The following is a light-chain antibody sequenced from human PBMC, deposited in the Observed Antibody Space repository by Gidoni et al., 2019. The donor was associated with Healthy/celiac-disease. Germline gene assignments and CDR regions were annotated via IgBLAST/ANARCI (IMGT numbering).Light chain of an antibody. V-gene: IGKV3-20*01. CDR1: QSVSSSY. CDR3: QQYGSSPLT. J-gene: IGKJ4*01. CDR2: GAC. Sequence: EIESTQSLCTLSLSPGERATLACRASQSVSSSYLAWYQQKPGQAPRLLIDGACSRATGIPDRFSGSGSGTDFTLTISRLEPEDVAVYCCQQYGSSPLTFGGGTKVEIK.